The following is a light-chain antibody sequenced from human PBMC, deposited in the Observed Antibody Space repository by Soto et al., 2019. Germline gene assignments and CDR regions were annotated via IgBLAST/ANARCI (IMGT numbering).Light chain of an antibody. Sequence: QSALTQPASVSGSPGQSITISCTGTRSDVGYYDYVSWYQQHPGKAPTLVIYDVSHRPSGVSDRFSGSKSGNTASLTISGLQAEDEADYYCSSYTTTYTWMFGGGTKLTVL. J-gene: IGLJ3*02. CDR3: SSYTTTYTWM. CDR2: DVS. CDR1: RSDVGYYDY. V-gene: IGLV2-14*01.